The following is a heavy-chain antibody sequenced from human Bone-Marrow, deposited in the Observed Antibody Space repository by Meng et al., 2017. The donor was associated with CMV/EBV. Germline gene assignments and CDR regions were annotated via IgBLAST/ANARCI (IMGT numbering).Heavy chain of an antibody. V-gene: IGHV3-7*01. Sequence: GESLKISCAASGFTFSSYWMSWVRQAPGKGLEWVANIKQDGSEKYYVDSVKGRFTISRDNAKNSLYLQMNSLRAEDAAVYYCARDRRDYDFWSHHYEYYFDFWGQGTLVTVSS. D-gene: IGHD3-3*01. CDR1: GFTFSSYW. J-gene: IGHJ4*02. CDR2: IKQDGSEK. CDR3: ARDRRDYDFWSHHYEYYFDF.